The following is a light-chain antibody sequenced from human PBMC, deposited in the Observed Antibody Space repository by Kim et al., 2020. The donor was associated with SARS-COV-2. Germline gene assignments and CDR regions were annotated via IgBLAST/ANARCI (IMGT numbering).Light chain of an antibody. Sequence: SYELTQPPSVSVSPGQTASITCSANELGGKHASWYQQKPGQSPVVVIYQDNKRPSGIPERFSGSNSGNTATLTISGTQAMDEADYYCQAWDSSTWVFRGGTQLTVL. J-gene: IGLJ3*02. V-gene: IGLV3-1*01. CDR1: ELGGKH. CDR2: QDN. CDR3: QAWDSSTWV.